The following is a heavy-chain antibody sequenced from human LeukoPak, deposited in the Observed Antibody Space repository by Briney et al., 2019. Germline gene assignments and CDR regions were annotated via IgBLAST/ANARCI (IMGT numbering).Heavy chain of an antibody. Sequence: SGTLSLTCAVSGGSISSSNWWTWVRQPPGKGLECIGEIYHSGSTNYNPSLKSRVTMSVDTSKNQFSLKLSSVTAADTAVYYCARDTYYYDSSGPTPFDYWGQGTLVTVSS. CDR2: IYHSGST. CDR3: ARDTYYYDSSGPTPFDY. V-gene: IGHV4-4*02. D-gene: IGHD3-22*01. CDR1: GGSISSSNW. J-gene: IGHJ4*02.